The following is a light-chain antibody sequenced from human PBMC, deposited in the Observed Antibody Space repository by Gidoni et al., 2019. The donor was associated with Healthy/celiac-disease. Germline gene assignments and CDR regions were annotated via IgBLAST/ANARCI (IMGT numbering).Light chain of an antibody. CDR2: SNN. CDR1: SANSGSNT. CDR3: AAWDDSLNGVV. V-gene: IGLV1-44*01. Sequence: QSVLTQPPSASGTPGQRVTISCSGSSANSGSNTVTWYPQLPGTAPNLLIYSNNQRPSGVPDRFSVSKSGTSASLAISGLQSEDEADYYCAAWDDSLNGVVFGGGTKLTVL. J-gene: IGLJ2*01.